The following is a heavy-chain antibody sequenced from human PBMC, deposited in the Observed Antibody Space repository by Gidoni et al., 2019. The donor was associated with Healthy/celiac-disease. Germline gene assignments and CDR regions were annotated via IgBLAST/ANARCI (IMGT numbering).Heavy chain of an antibody. Sequence: TFSSYAISWVRQAPGQGLEWMGGIIPIFGTANYAQKFQGRVTITADESTSTAYMELSSLRSEDTAVYYCARDRGVPAAHDAFDIWGQGTMVTVSS. D-gene: IGHD2-2*01. CDR2: IIPIFGTA. CDR3: ARDRGVPAAHDAFDI. V-gene: IGHV1-69*01. CDR1: TFSSYA. J-gene: IGHJ3*02.